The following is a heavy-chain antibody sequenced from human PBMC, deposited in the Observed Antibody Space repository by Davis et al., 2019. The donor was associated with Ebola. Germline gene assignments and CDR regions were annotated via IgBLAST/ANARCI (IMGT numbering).Heavy chain of an antibody. Sequence: GESLKISCAASGFIVSDKYMSWVRQAPGKGLEWVSVIYRDGRTYYADSVKGRFTISRDNAKNSLYLQMNSLRDEDTAVYYCARLQQLVVVGFHYYYYGMDVWGQGTTVTVSS. CDR3: ARLQQLVVVGFHYYYYGMDV. CDR1: GFIVSDKY. D-gene: IGHD6-6*01. V-gene: IGHV3-53*01. J-gene: IGHJ6*02. CDR2: IYRDGRT.